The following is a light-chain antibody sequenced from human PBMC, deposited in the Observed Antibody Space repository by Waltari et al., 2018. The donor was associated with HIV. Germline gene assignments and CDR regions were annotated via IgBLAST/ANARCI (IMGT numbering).Light chain of an antibody. J-gene: IGLJ3*02. CDR1: TANIGTKT. Sequence: QSLLTQPPSASGTPGQRVTISCSGGTANIGTKTHNWYKQLPGTAPTLLIFSDNLRHSGVSARFSGSKSGTSASLAISGLRSDDEAKFICASWDASLDGWVFGGGTQLTVL. CDR3: ASWDASLDGWV. CDR2: SDN. V-gene: IGLV1-44*01.